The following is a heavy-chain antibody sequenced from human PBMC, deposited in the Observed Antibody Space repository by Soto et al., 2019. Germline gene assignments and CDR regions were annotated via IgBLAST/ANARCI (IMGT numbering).Heavy chain of an antibody. Sequence: HPGGSLRLSCETSAFSFSNYWMTWVRQAPGKGLEWVANIKEDGSEIYYLDSVKGRFTISRDNAKNSLYLQMNSLRVEDTAVYYCSRGWAFLNYWGQGILVTVSS. J-gene: IGHJ4*02. CDR1: AFSFSNYW. CDR3: SRGWAFLNY. CDR2: IKEDGSEI. D-gene: IGHD3-3*02. V-gene: IGHV3-7*01.